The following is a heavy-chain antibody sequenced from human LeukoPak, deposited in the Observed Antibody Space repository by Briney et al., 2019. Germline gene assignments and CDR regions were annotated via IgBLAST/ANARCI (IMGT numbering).Heavy chain of an antibody. J-gene: IGHJ4*02. Sequence: PGGSLRLSCAASGFTFSSYAMSWVRQAPGKGLEWVSAISGSGGSTYYADSVKGRFTISRDNSKNTLYLQMNSLRAEDTAVYYCAKDRRGYCSSTSCFPPDYWGQGTLVTVSS. CDR1: GFTFSSYA. V-gene: IGHV3-23*01. CDR3: AKDRRGYCSSTSCFPPDY. D-gene: IGHD2-2*01. CDR2: ISGSGGST.